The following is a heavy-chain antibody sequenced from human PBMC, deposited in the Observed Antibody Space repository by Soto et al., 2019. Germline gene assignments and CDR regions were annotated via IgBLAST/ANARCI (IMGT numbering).Heavy chain of an antibody. CDR2: ISGSGDYT. D-gene: IGHD6-19*01. CDR3: AKVLTAVSGTYDY. Sequence: GGSLRLSCAASGFTFSIYAMSWVRQAPGKGLEWVSAISGSGDYTYYADSVKGRFAISRDNSKNTLYLQMNCLRAEDTAVYYCAKVLTAVSGTYDYWGHRTLVTVSS. CDR1: GFTFSIYA. V-gene: IGHV3-23*01. J-gene: IGHJ4*01.